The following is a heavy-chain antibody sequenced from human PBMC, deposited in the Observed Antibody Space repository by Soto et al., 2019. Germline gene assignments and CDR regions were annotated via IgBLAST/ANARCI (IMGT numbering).Heavy chain of an antibody. CDR2: IFYTGVT. J-gene: IGHJ2*01. CDR1: GGSGSNASFY. D-gene: IGHD3-22*01. V-gene: IGHV4-61*03. CDR3: VRVLDSSWYAVL. Sequence: QVQLQESGPGLVKPSETLSLTCSVSGGSGSNASFYWTWIRQAPGTGLEYIGDIFYTGVTNYNPSLSSRVTISLDTSNNHFALKLHSMSAADTAVYYCVRVLDSSWYAVLWGRGTLVTVSS.